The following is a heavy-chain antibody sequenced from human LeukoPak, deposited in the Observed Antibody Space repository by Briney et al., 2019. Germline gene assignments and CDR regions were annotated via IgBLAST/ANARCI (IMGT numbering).Heavy chain of an antibody. V-gene: IGHV1-69*05. Sequence: SVRVSCKASGGTFSSYVTSWVRQAPGQGLEWMGGLIPMFGTAKYAQKFQGRITIITDESTTTGYMELSSLRSEDTAVYYCAGLGYCSGGTCWKNWFDPWGQGTLVTVSS. CDR1: GGTFSSYV. CDR3: AGLGYCSGGTCWKNWFDP. CDR2: LIPMFGTA. D-gene: IGHD2-15*01. J-gene: IGHJ5*02.